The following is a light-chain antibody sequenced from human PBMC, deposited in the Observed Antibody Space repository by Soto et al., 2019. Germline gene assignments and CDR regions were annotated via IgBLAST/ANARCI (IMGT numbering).Light chain of an antibody. CDR3: KHSYNTPIT. CDR2: LAS. V-gene: IGKV1-39*01. CDR1: RIIDTY. Sequence: DIQMTQSPSSLSASVGDRVTITCRASRIIDTYVDWYQQKPGKAPDLLIYLASTLQVGVPSRFSGSGSGIDFTLTISGLQPEDFATYYCKHSYNTPITFGQGTRLDIK. J-gene: IGKJ5*01.